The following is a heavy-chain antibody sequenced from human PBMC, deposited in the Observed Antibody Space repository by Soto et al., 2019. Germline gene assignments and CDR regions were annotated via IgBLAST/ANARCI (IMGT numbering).Heavy chain of an antibody. D-gene: IGHD4-17*01. V-gene: IGHV4-39*01. CDR1: GGSISSSSYY. J-gene: IGHJ4*02. Sequence: PSETLSLTCTVSGGSISSSSYYWGWIRQPPGKGLEWIGSIYYSGSTSCNPSLKSRVTISVDTSKNQFSLKLSSVTAADTAVYYCASSYGDYLSYWGQGTLVTVSS. CDR3: ASSYGDYLSY. CDR2: IYYSGST.